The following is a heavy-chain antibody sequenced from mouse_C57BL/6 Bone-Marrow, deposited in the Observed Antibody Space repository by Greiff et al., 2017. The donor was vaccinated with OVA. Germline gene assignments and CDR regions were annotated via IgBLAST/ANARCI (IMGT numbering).Heavy chain of an antibody. J-gene: IGHJ3*01. D-gene: IGHD1-1*01. Sequence: QVQLKQSGAELVKPGASVKLSCKASGYTFTEYTIHWVKQRSGQGLAWIGWFYPGSGSIKYNEKFKDKATLTAAKSSSTVYMELSILTSEDSAVYFCARHGSQGGVLLRYFAWFAYWGQGTLVTVAA. CDR1: GYTFTEYT. V-gene: IGHV1-62-2*01. CDR2: FYPGSGSI. CDR3: ARHGSQGGVLLRYFAWFAY.